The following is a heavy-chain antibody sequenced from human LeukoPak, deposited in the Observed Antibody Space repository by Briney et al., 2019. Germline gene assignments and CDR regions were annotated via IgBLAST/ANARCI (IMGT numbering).Heavy chain of an antibody. V-gene: IGHV1-8*02. Sequence: ASVKVSCKTSGYTFTSYDINWVRQVTGQGLEWMGWINPNSGNTGYAQKFQGRVTMTRNTSISTAYMDLSSLTSEDTAVYYCTIGKLASRRGSWFDPWGQGTLVTVSS. CDR3: TIGKLASRRGSWFDP. CDR2: INPNSGNT. J-gene: IGHJ5*02. D-gene: IGHD6-6*01. CDR1: GYTFTSYD.